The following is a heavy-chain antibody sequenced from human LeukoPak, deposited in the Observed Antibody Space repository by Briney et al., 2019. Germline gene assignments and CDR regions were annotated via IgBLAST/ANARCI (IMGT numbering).Heavy chain of an antibody. Sequence: PGGSLRLSCAASGFTFSSYGMHWVRQAPGKGLEWVAVISYDGSNKYYADSVKGRFTISRDNSKNTLYLQMNSLRAEDTAVYYCAKVTGYLGPHYFDYWGQGTLVTVSS. V-gene: IGHV3-30*18. CDR2: ISYDGSNK. CDR1: GFTFSSYG. D-gene: IGHD5-18*01. CDR3: AKVTGYLGPHYFDY. J-gene: IGHJ4*02.